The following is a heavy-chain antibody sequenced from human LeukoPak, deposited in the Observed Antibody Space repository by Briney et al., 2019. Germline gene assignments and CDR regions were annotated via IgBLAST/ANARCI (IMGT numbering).Heavy chain of an antibody. CDR1: GVSFSGYY. D-gene: IGHD3-9*01. Sequence: PSETLSLTCAVYGVSFSGYYWSWIRQPPGKGLEWIGEINHSGSTNYNPSLKSRVTISVDTSKNQFSLKLSSVTAADTAVYYCARLKGGYDILTGSQWFDPWGQGTLVTVSS. CDR2: INHSGST. CDR3: ARLKGGYDILTGSQWFDP. J-gene: IGHJ5*02. V-gene: IGHV4-34*01.